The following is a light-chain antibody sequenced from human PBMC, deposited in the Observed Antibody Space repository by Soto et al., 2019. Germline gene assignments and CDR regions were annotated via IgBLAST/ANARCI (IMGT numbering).Light chain of an antibody. J-gene: IGKJ1*01. V-gene: IGKV3-15*01. CDR2: GAS. CDR1: QSVDSK. CDR3: QHYSTCLWT. Sequence: EIVMTQSPATLSVSPGVKATLSCMASQSVDSKLAWYQQKPGQGPRLLIYGASSRATGIPARFSGSGSGTEFTLTISSLQSEEFAVYYCQHYSTCLWTFGQGTKVDIK.